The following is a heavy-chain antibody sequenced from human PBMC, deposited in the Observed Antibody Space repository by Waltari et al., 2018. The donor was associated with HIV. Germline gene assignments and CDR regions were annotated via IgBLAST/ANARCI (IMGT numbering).Heavy chain of an antibody. CDR1: GFCFGTSA. Sequence: QLLESGGGLAQPGGSLTLACAAPGFCFGTSALTLVRLPPEKCLQWVSTISYDGANTFYADSVRGRFTVSSDNSRNIMSLHMNTLSAEDTGIYYCAQDADGAGRSFFGFWGQGTLVAVSS. V-gene: IGHV3-23*01. D-gene: IGHD2-8*01. CDR2: ISYDGANT. CDR3: AQDADGAGRSFFGF. J-gene: IGHJ4*02.